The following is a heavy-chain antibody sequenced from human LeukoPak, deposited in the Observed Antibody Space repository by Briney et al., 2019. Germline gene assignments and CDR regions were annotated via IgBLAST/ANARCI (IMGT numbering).Heavy chain of an antibody. CDR1: GYTFTGYY. CDR3: ARTLTYYYDSSGYLLRAQNDY. Sequence: ASVKVSCKASGYTFTGYYMHWVRQAPGQGLEWMGRINPNSGGTNYAQKFQGRVTMTRDTSISTAYMELSRLRSDDTAVYYCARTLTYYYDSSGYLLRAQNDYSGQGTLVTVSS. V-gene: IGHV1-2*06. CDR2: INPNSGGT. J-gene: IGHJ4*02. D-gene: IGHD3-22*01.